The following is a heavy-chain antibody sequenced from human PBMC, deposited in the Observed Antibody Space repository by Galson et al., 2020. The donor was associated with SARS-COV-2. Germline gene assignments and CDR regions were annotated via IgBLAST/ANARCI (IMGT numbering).Heavy chain of an antibody. D-gene: IGHD4-17*01. Sequence: ASVTVSCQASGYTFTSYAMHWVRQAPAQRLEWMGWINAGNGNTKYSQKFQGRVTITRDTSASTAYMELSSLRSEDTAVYYCATRGSTVTTSLSFDYWGQGTLVTVSS. V-gene: IGHV1-3*01. J-gene: IGHJ4*02. CDR1: GYTFTSYA. CDR2: INAGNGNT. CDR3: ATRGSTVTTSLSFDY.